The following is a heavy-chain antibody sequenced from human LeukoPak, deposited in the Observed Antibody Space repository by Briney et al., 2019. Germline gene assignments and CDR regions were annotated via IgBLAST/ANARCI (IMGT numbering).Heavy chain of an antibody. D-gene: IGHD3-22*01. CDR2: ISESGST. CDR1: GGSISRHY. CDR3: ASGGHHYDSSGFHWFDP. V-gene: IGHV4-4*08. Sequence: SETLSLTCTVSGGSISRHYWIWIRQPPGKGVEWIGYISESGSTNYNPSLKSRVSMSVDLSKNQFSLKVNSVTAAATAVYYCASGGHHYDSSGFHWFDPWGQGTLVTVSS. J-gene: IGHJ5*02.